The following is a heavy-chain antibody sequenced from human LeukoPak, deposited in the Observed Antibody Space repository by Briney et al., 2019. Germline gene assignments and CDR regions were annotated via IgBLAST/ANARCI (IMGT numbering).Heavy chain of an antibody. D-gene: IGHD3-16*02. Sequence: SETLSLICAVYGGSFSGYYWSWIRQPPGKGLEWIGEINHSGSTNYNPSLKSRVTISVDTSKNQFSLKLSSVTAADTAVYYCARGRYYDYVWGSYLQRYFDYWGQGTLVTVSS. CDR2: INHSGST. V-gene: IGHV4-34*01. CDR3: ARGRYYDYVWGSYLQRYFDY. J-gene: IGHJ4*02. CDR1: GGSFSGYY.